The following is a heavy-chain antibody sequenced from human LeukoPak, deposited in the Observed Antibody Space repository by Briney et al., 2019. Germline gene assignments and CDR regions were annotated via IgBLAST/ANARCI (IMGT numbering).Heavy chain of an antibody. Sequence: PGGSLRLSCAASGFTVSSNYMSWVRQAPGKGLEWVSVIYSGGSTYYADSVKGRFTISRDNSKNTLYLQMNSLRAEDTAVYYCARSPRPNYYDSSGYPYYFDCWGQGTLVTVSS. CDR2: IYSGGST. J-gene: IGHJ4*02. CDR3: ARSPRPNYYDSSGYPYYFDC. D-gene: IGHD3-22*01. CDR1: GFTVSSNY. V-gene: IGHV3-66*01.